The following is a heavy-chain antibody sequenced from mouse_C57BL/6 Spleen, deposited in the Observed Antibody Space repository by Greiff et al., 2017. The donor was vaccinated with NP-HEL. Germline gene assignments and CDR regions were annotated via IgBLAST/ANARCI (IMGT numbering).Heavy chain of an antibody. V-gene: IGHV5-4*01. J-gene: IGHJ4*01. Sequence: EVQLVESGGGLVKPGGSLKLSCAASGFTFSSYAMSWVRQTPEKRLEWVATISDGGSYTYYPDNVKGRFTISRDNAKNNLYLQMSHLKSEDTAMYYCARDKRYGNYVGAMDYWGQGTSVTVSS. CDR1: GFTFSSYA. CDR2: ISDGGSYT. D-gene: IGHD2-10*02. CDR3: ARDKRYGNYVGAMDY.